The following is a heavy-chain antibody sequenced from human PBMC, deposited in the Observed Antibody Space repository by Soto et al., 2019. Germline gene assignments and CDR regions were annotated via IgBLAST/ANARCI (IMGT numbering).Heavy chain of an antibody. Sequence: SVKVSCKASGGTFSSYTISWVRQAPGQGLEWMGRIIPILGIANYAQKFQGRVTITADKSTSTAYMELSGLRSEDTAVYYCVRDSLSAYYNSGFDDWGQGTKVTVSS. CDR1: GGTFSSYT. D-gene: IGHD1-26*01. J-gene: IGHJ4*02. CDR2: IIPILGIA. CDR3: VRDSLSAYYNSGFDD. V-gene: IGHV1-69*02.